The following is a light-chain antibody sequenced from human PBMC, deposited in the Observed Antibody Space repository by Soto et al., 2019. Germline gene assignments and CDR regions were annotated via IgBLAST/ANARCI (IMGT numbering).Light chain of an antibody. V-gene: IGLV2-8*01. CDR3: SSFAGSNKKV. CDR1: GSDVGGYNY. Sequence: QSVLTQPPSASGSPGQSVTISCTGTGSDVGGYNYVSWYQQHPGKAPKLMIYEVSKRPSGVPDRFSGSKSGNTASLTVSGLQAEDEADYYCSSFAGSNKKVFGGGTKLTVL. CDR2: EVS. J-gene: IGLJ2*01.